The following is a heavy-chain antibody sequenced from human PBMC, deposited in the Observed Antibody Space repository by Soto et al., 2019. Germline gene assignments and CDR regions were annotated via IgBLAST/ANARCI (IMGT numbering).Heavy chain of an antibody. Sequence: EVQLLESGGGLIQPGGSLRLSCEASGFTFSNYGMTWVRLAPGKGLEWVSTISGSGGRTFYADPVKGRFTISRDNSKNTLYLQMNSLRAEDTDVYYCAKEMSASTLADFFDCWGQGTLVTVSS. CDR1: GFTFSNYG. CDR2: ISGSGGRT. D-gene: IGHD6-19*01. V-gene: IGHV3-23*01. J-gene: IGHJ4*02. CDR3: AKEMSASTLADFFDC.